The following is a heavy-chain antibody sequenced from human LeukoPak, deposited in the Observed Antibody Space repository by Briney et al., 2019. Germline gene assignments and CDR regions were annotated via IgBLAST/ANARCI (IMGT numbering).Heavy chain of an antibody. V-gene: IGHV4-59*01. CDR1: GGSISSYY. Sequence: SETLSLTCTVSGGSISSYYWSWIRQPPGKGLEWIGYIYYSGSTNYNPSLKSRVTISVDASKNQFSLKLTSVTAADTAVYYCARDGNPFDYWGQGTLVTVSS. J-gene: IGHJ4*02. CDR3: ARDGNPFDY. CDR2: IYYSGST.